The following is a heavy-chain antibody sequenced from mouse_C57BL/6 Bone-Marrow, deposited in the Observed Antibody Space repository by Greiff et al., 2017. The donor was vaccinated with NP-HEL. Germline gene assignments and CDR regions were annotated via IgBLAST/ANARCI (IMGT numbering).Heavy chain of an antibody. CDR3: ARSGSYYDYSWFAY. J-gene: IGHJ3*01. V-gene: IGHV1-63*01. CDR2: IYPGGGYT. CDR1: GYTFTNYW. D-gene: IGHD2-4*01. Sequence: VQLQQSGAELVRPGTSVKMSCKASGYTFTNYWIGWAKQRPGHGLEWIGDIYPGGGYTNYNEKFKGKATLTADKSSSTAYMQFSSLTSEDSAIYYCARSGSYYDYSWFAYWGQGTLVTVSA.